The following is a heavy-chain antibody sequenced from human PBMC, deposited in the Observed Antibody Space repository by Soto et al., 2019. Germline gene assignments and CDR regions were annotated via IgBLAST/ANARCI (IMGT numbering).Heavy chain of an antibody. V-gene: IGHV4-39*01. CDR3: ASPGNIVVVPAAGDAFDI. J-gene: IGHJ3*02. Sequence: ETLSLTCTVSGGSISSSSYYWGWIRQPPGKGLEWIGSIYYSGSTYYNPSLKSRVTISVDTSKNQFSLKLSSVTAADTAVYYCASPGNIVVVPAAGDAFDIWGQGTMVTVSS. D-gene: IGHD2-2*01. CDR2: IYYSGST. CDR1: GGSISSSSYY.